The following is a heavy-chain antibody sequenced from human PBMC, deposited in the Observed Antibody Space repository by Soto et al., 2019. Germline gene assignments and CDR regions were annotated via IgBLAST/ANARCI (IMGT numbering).Heavy chain of an antibody. CDR1: GGSVSSGSYY. D-gene: IGHD3-10*01. CDR2: IYYSGST. CDR3: ARGGSGSYSYNWFDP. V-gene: IGHV4-61*01. Sequence: SETLSLTCTVSGGSVSSGSYYWSWIRQPPGKGLEWIGYIYYSGSTNYNPSRKSRVTISVDTSKNQFSLKLSSVTAADTAVYYCARGGSGSYSYNWFDPWRQGTLVTVSS. J-gene: IGHJ5*02.